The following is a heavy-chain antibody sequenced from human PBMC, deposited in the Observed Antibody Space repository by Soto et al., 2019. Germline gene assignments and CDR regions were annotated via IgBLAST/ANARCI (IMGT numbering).Heavy chain of an antibody. CDR3: ASXIVVVTATYYYYYGMDV. D-gene: IGHD2-21*02. Sequence: SVKVSCKASGGTFSSYAISWVRQAPGQGLEWMGGIIPIFGTANYAQKFQGRVTITADKSTSTAYMELSSLRSEDTAVYYCASXIVVVTATYYYYYGMDVWGQGTTVTVSS. V-gene: IGHV1-69*06. J-gene: IGHJ6*02. CDR1: GGTFSSYA. CDR2: IIPIFGTA.